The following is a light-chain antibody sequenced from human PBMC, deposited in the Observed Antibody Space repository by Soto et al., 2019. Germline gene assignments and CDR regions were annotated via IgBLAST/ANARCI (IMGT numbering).Light chain of an antibody. CDR1: QTIAMY. V-gene: IGKV1-39*01. CDR3: QQSFTTPYT. CDR2: TTS. Sequence: DIQMTQSPSSLSASLGDRVTITCRASQTIAMYVNWFQQKPGKAPKPLIYTTSSLQSGVPPRFSGSGSETDFTLTISRLQPEDSATYYCQQSFTTPYTFGQGTKVDIK. J-gene: IGKJ2*01.